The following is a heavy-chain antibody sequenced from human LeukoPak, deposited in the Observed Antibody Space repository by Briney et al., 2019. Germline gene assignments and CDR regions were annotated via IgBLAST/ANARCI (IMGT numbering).Heavy chain of an antibody. V-gene: IGHV3-48*04. CDR2: ISSSSSTI. CDR1: GFTFSSYS. D-gene: IGHD6-6*01. CDR3: ARIGERIAARRAYFQH. Sequence: GGSLRLSCAASGFTFSSYSMNWVRQAPGKGLEWVSYISSSSSTIYYADSVKGRFTISRDNAKNSLYLQMNSLRAEDTAVYYCARIGERIAARRAYFQHWGQGTLVTVSS. J-gene: IGHJ1*01.